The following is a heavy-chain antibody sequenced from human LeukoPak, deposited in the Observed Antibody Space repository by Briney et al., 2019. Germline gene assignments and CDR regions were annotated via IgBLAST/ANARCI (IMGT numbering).Heavy chain of an antibody. D-gene: IGHD4-17*01. CDR1: GGSISTYF. V-gene: IGHV4-59*12. CDR3: ARSPQGTATTANWLDP. CDR2: IYYSGST. J-gene: IGHJ5*02. Sequence: SETLSLTCTVSGGSISTYFWSWIRQPPGKGLEWIGYIYYSGSTNYNPSLKTRVTVSLDTSKNQFSLNLISVTAADTAVYYCARSPQGTATTANWLDPWGQGTLVTVSS.